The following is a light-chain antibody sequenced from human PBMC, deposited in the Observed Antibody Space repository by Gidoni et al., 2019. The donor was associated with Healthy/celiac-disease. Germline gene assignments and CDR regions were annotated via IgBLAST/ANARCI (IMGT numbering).Light chain of an antibody. CDR3: QQLSSSPLT. Sequence: DIQLTHSPSFLSASVGDRVTITFRASQGISSYLAWYQQKPGKAPKLLIYAASTLQGGVPSRFSGSGSGTEFTLTISSLQTEDFATYSCQQLSSSPLTFGPGTKVDIK. V-gene: IGKV1-9*01. J-gene: IGKJ3*01. CDR2: AAS. CDR1: QGISSY.